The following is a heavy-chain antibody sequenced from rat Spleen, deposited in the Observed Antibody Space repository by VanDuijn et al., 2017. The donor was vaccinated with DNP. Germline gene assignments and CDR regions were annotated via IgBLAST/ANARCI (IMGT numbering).Heavy chain of an antibody. CDR1: GFTFSNYG. Sequence: EVQLVESGGGLVQPGKSLKLSCAASGFTFSNYGMAWVRRAPEKGLEWVATISPSGGSSYHRDSVKGRFTISRDNAKSILYLQMDSLRSEDTATYFCATHDWQGWGQGVMVTVSS. J-gene: IGHJ2*01. D-gene: IGHD1-7*01. CDR3: ATHDWQG. V-gene: IGHV5-19*01. CDR2: ISPSGGSS.